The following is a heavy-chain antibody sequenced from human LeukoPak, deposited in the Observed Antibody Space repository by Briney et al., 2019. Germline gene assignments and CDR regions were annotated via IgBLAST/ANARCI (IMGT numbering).Heavy chain of an antibody. J-gene: IGHJ4*02. Sequence: SETLSLTCTVSGGPVSSGTYYWSRIRQPPGKGLEWIGYIYYSGRTNYNPSLKSRVTISVDTSKNQFSLKLSSVTAADTAVYYCARSYGGNSPLYWGQGALVTVSS. D-gene: IGHD4-23*01. CDR2: IYYSGRT. V-gene: IGHV4-61*01. CDR3: ARSYGGNSPLY. CDR1: GGPVSSGTYY.